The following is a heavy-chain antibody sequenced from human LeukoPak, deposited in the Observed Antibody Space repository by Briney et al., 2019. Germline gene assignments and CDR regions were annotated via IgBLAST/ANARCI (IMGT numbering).Heavy chain of an antibody. V-gene: IGHV1-18*01. J-gene: IGHJ5*02. CDR3: ARGGNIYSGSYFGA. Sequence: GESLKISCKASGYTFTSYGISWVRQAPGQGLEWMGWISAYNGNTNYAQKLQGRVTMTTDTSTSTAYMELRSLRSDDTAVYYCARGGNIYSGSYFGAWGQGTLVTVSS. D-gene: IGHD1-26*01. CDR2: ISAYNGNT. CDR1: GYTFTSYG.